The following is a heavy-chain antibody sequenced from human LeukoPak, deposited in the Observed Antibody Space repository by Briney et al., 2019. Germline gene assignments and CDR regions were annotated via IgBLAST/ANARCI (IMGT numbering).Heavy chain of an antibody. CDR2: LYSGGDT. J-gene: IGHJ4*02. D-gene: IGHD6-19*01. CDR1: GFTVSSNY. Sequence: GGSLRLSCAASGFTVSSNYMNWVRQAPGKGLEWVSVLYSGGDTYYTDSVKGRFTISRDNSKDTLYLQMNSLRVEDTAVYYCARARGSGCLDFDCWGQGTLVTVSS. V-gene: IGHV3-53*01. CDR3: ARARGSGCLDFDC.